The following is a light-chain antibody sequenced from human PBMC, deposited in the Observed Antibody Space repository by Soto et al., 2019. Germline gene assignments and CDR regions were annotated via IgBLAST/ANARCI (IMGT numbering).Light chain of an antibody. J-gene: IGLJ1*01. CDR1: SSDVGGYNY. CDR3: SSYTSSSTLGYV. V-gene: IGLV2-14*01. CDR2: DVS. Sequence: QSALTQPASVSGSPGQSITISCTGTSSDVGGYNYVSWYQQYPGKAPKLMIYDVSNRPSGVSNRFSGSKSGNTASLTISGLQAEDEADYYCSSYTSSSTLGYVFGTGTKLTVL.